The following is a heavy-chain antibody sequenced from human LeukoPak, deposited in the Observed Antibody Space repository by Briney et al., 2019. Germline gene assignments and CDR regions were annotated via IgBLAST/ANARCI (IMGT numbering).Heavy chain of an antibody. CDR2: MTGGGIGI. CDR1: GVTFSKYA. D-gene: IGHD3-9*01. J-gene: IGHJ4*02. V-gene: IGHV3-23*01. Sequence: GGTLRLSCAVSGVTFSKYARSWGREARGGGGGWVSDMTGGGIGIYYAASMKSRFSISRDNSKNPLYLQINSLRAEDTAVYYCAKWGDYDVLTGFYVSDYWGQGTLVTVSS. CDR3: AKWGDYDVLTGFYVSDY.